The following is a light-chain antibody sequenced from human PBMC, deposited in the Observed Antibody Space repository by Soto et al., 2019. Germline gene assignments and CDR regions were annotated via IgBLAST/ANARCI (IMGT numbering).Light chain of an antibody. CDR2: YAA. CDR3: QQRSNCCAT. J-gene: IGKJ3*01. CDR1: KSVSSY. V-gene: IGKV3-11*01. Sequence: EIVFTQSQATLSLSPGERAALSSSTSKSVSSYLAWYHQKPRQAPSHLIFYAANSVNGRPATISGSGSATELSLTISSLLPQDFSAYYCQQRSNCCATFGPGTKVDIK.